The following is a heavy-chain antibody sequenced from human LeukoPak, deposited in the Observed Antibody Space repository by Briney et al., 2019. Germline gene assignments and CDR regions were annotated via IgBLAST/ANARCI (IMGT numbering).Heavy chain of an antibody. J-gene: IGHJ4*02. CDR2: IKQDGSEK. D-gene: IGHD3-10*01. CDR3: ARDAFTMVRGVISY. CDR1: GFTVSSNY. V-gene: IGHV3-7*01. Sequence: GGSLRLSCAASGFTVSSNYMSWVRQAPGKGLEWVANIKQDGSEKYYMDSVKGRFTISRDNAKNSLYLQMNSLRAEDTAVYYCARDAFTMVRGVISYWGQGTLVTVSS.